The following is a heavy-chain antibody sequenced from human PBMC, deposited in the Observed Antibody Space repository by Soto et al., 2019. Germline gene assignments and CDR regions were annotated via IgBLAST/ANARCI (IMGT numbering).Heavy chain of an antibody. CDR1: CGSFSGYY. D-gene: IGHD1-7*01. J-gene: IGHJ6*02. CDR2: INHSGST. Sequence: SETLSLTCAVYCGSFSGYYWSWIRQPPGKGLEWIGEINHSGSTNYSPSLKSRVTISVDTSKNQFSLKLSSVTAADTAVYYCARGLRYNWNYVVYYYYGMDVWGQGTTVS. CDR3: ARGLRYNWNYVVYYYYGMDV. V-gene: IGHV4-34*01.